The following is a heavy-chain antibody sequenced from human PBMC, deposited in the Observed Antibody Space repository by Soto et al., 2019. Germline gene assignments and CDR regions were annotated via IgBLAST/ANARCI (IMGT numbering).Heavy chain of an antibody. Sequence: QVQLVESGGGVVQPGRSLRLTCAASGFIFSGSGMHWVRQAPGKGLEWVALISYDGSRTYYADSVRDRFTISRDNGQNKLYVQMNRLRAEDTAVYFCARWVGGSMYDNSGKYDSWGQGTLVIVSS. V-gene: IGHV3-30*03. CDR3: ARWVGGSMYDNSGKYDS. CDR1: GFIFSGSG. J-gene: IGHJ5*01. D-gene: IGHD3-22*01. CDR2: ISYDGSRT.